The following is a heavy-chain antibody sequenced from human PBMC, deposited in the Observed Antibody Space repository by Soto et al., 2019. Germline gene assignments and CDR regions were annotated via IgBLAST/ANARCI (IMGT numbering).Heavy chain of an antibody. Sequence: SETMDLTCAVCGWCFKGEECGGIRPPQGKGLEWIGSINYSGASTYNPSLESRVTMSVDTSKKQLSLRLRSVTAADTAVYYCERLHCTSPGCVPIDPWGQGTLVTVSS. D-gene: IGHD2-2*01. J-gene: IGHJ5*02. CDR2: INYSGAS. CDR3: ERLHCTSPGCVPIDP. CDR1: GWCFKGEE. V-gene: IGHV4-34*01.